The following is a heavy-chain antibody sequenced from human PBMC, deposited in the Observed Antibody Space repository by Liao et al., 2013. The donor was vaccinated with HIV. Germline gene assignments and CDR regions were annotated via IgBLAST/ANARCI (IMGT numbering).Heavy chain of an antibody. CDR2: IYTSGST. Sequence: QVQLQESGPGLVKPSQTLSLTCTVSGGSISSGSYYWSWIRQPAGKGLEWIGRIYTSGSTNYNPSLKSRVTISVDTSKNQFSLKLSSVTAADTAVYFCARAYSGYYFHWGQGLLVTVSS. V-gene: IGHV4-61*02. D-gene: IGHD3-22*01. CDR3: ARAYSGYYFH. CDR1: GGSISSGSYY. J-gene: IGHJ4*02.